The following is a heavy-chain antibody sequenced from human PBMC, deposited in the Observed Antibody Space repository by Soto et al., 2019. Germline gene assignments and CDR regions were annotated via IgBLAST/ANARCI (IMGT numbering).Heavy chain of an antibody. CDR1: GGSISIGDYY. J-gene: IGHJ5*02. CDR2: IYYSGST. CDR3: ARGTIVDYGRAPNWFDP. D-gene: IGHD4-17*01. V-gene: IGHV4-30-4*01. Sequence: NPSETLSLTCTVSGGSISIGDYYWSWIRQPPGKGLEWIGYIYYSGSTYYNPSLKSRVTISVDTSKNQFSLRLSSVTAADTAVYYCARGTIVDYGRAPNWFDPWGQGTLVTVSS.